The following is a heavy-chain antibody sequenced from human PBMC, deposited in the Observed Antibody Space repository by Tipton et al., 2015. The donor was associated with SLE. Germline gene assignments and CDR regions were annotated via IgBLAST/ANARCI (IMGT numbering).Heavy chain of an antibody. D-gene: IGHD2/OR15-2a*01. CDR2: IYNSGRT. J-gene: IGHJ4*02. CDR3: ARNRLGHCNSASYSPGL. CDR1: GDSISSGNYY. V-gene: IGHV4-61*09. Sequence: LRLSCIFSGDSISSGNYYWSWIRQPAGKGLEWIGHIYNSGRTKFNPSLKSRVTMSVDTSKNQFSLRLSSVAAADTALYYCARNRLGHCNSASYSPGLWGQGTLVTVSS.